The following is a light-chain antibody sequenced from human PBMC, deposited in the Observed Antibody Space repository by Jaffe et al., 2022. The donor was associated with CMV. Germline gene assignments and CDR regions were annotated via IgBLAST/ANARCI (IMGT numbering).Light chain of an antibody. CDR1: QGISNN. CDR2: GAS. J-gene: IGKJ4*01. Sequence: EIVMTQSPATLSVSPGERATLSCRASQGISNNLAWYQQKPGQAPRLLIYGASTRATGIPARFSGSGSGTDFTLTISSLQSADFAVYYCQQFNNWPLTFGGGTKVEIK. CDR3: QQFNNWPLT. V-gene: IGKV3D-15*01.